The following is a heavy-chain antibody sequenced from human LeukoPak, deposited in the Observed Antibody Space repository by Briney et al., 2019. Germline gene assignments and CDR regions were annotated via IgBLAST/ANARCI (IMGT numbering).Heavy chain of an antibody. V-gene: IGHV3-23*05. CDR1: GFTFSSYG. CDR2: IHNSGSRT. J-gene: IGHJ3*02. CDR3: ANGWALDAFDI. D-gene: IGHD3-10*01. Sequence: GGSLRLSCAASGFTFSSYGLSWVRQAPGKGLEWVSSIHNSGSRTYYADSVKGRFTISRDNSKNTLYLQMNSLRAEDTAVYYCANGWALDAFDIWGQGTMVTVSS.